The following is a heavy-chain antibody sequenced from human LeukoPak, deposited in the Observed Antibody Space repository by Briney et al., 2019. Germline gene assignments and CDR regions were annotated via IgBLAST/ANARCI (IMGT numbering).Heavy chain of an antibody. J-gene: IGHJ4*02. Sequence: PGGSLRLSCAASGFSFSTFWMAWVRQAPGKGLEWVADMSGDGSEKHYLDSVRGRFTISRDNAKNSVYLQMNSLRVEDTATYYCTKGGHLDYWGQGTLVTVSS. CDR2: MSGDGSEK. D-gene: IGHD3-16*01. CDR1: GFSFSTFW. V-gene: IGHV3-7*01. CDR3: TKGGHLDY.